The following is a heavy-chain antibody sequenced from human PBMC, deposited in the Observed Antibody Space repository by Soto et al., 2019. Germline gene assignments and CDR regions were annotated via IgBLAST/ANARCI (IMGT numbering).Heavy chain of an antibody. CDR1: GGSISSGVYY. D-gene: IGHD3-10*01. J-gene: IGHJ3*02. V-gene: IGHV4-31*03. Sequence: SETLSLTCTVSGGSISSGVYYWNWIRQHPGKGLEWIGCIYYSGITYYNPSLKSRLTISVDTSKNQFSLKLSSVTAADTAVYYCARGSGSSGNDAFDIWGQGTMVTVS. CDR3: ARGSGSSGNDAFDI. CDR2: IYYSGIT.